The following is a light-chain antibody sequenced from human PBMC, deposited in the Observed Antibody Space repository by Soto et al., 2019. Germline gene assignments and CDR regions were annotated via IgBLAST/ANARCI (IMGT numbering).Light chain of an antibody. CDR1: QSVGGS. V-gene: IGKV3-15*01. Sequence: EIVMTQSPSTLSVSPGERAPLSCRASQSVGGSLAWYQQKPGQAPRLLIYGASTRATGIPARFSGSGSGTEFTLTISSLQSEDFAVYYCQQYNDWPPWTFGQGTKVDIK. CDR2: GAS. CDR3: QQYNDWPPWT. J-gene: IGKJ1*01.